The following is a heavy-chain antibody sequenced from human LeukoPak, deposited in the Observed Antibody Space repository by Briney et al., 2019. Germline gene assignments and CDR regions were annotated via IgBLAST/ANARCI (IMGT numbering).Heavy chain of an antibody. CDR3: ARAGSTYYYGMDV. CDR2: IWYDGTDK. J-gene: IGHJ6*02. CDR1: GFTFSSYE. V-gene: IGHV3-33*01. Sequence: GGSLRLSCAASGFTFSSYEMNWVRPAPGKGLGWVTFIWYDGTDKSYADSVKGRFTISRDNSKNTLHLQMNRLRAEDTAVYYCARAGSTYYYGMDVGGQGTTVTVSS. D-gene: IGHD3-10*01.